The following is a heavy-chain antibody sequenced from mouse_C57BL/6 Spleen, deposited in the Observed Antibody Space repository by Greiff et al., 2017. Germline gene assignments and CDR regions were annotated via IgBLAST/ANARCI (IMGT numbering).Heavy chain of an antibody. D-gene: IGHD1-1*01. V-gene: IGHV1-5*01. CDR2: IYPGNSDT. CDR3: TIWGITTVVATEY. Sequence: VQLQQSGTVLARPGASVKMSCKTSGYTFTSYWMHWVKQRPGQGLEWIGAIYPGNSDTSYNQKFKGKAKLTAVTSASTAYMELSSLTNEDSAVYYCTIWGITTVVATEYWGQGTTLTVSS. CDR1: GYTFTSYW. J-gene: IGHJ2*01.